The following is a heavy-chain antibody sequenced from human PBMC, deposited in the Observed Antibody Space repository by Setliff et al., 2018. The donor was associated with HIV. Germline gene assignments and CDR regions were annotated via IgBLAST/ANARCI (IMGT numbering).Heavy chain of an antibody. V-gene: IGHV4-61*01. CDR2: VYSTGSI. CDR1: GGSISSNNYY. D-gene: IGHD1-1*01. J-gene: IGHJ4*02. CDR3: ARAEGDAYNSLPYFDS. Sequence: SETLSLTCTVSGGSISSNNYYWTWIRQPPGKGLEWIGFVYSTGSINYSPSFRGRLTISLETSENQFSLHLTSVTAADTAVYYCARAEGDAYNSLPYFDSWGPGALVTVSS.